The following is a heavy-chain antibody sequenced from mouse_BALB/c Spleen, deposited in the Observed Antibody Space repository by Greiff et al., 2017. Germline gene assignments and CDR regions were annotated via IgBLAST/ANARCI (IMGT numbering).Heavy chain of an antibody. V-gene: IGHV1-9*01. J-gene: IGHJ1*01. CDR3: ARGGNYYGRHFDV. Sequence: LVESGAELMKPGASVKISCKATGYTFSSYWIEWVKQRPGHGLEWIGEILPGSGSTNYNEKFKGKATFTADTSSNTAYMQLSSLTSEDSAVYYCARGGNYYGRHFDVWGAGTTVTVSS. CDR2: ILPGSGST. CDR1: GYTFSSYW. D-gene: IGHD1-1*01.